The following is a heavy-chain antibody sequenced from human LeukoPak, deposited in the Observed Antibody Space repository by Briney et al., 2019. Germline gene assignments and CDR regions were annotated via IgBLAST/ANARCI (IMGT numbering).Heavy chain of an antibody. J-gene: IGHJ4*02. D-gene: IGHD6-13*01. Sequence: PGGSLRLSCAASGFTFSSYSMNWVRQAPGKGLEWVSYISSSSSTIYYADSVKGRFTISRDNAKNSLYLQMNSLRAEDTAVYYCARDRAASDLDYWGQGTLVTVSS. CDR1: GFTFSSYS. V-gene: IGHV3-48*04. CDR3: ARDRAASDLDY. CDR2: ISSSSSTI.